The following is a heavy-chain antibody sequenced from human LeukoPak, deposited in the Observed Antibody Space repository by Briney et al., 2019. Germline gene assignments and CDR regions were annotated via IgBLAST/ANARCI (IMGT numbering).Heavy chain of an antibody. J-gene: IGHJ4*02. CDR1: GYSISSGYY. V-gene: IGHV4-38-2*02. CDR2: IYHSGST. CDR3: AKAPYYDFWSGYYTGMGGTGFDY. Sequence: SETLSLTCTVSGYSISSGYYWGWIRQPPGKGLEWIGSIYHSGSTYYNPSLKSRVTISVDTSKNQFSLKLSSVTAADTALYYCAKAPYYDFWSGYYTGMGGTGFDYWGQGTLVTVSS. D-gene: IGHD3-3*01.